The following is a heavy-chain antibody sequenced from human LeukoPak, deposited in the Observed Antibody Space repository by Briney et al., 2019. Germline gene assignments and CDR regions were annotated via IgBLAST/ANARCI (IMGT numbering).Heavy chain of an antibody. CDR3: LTDPYINSWYGGAFDY. CDR2: FYYTGSTGST. J-gene: IGHJ4*02. CDR1: GGYISSSSYY. D-gene: IGHD3-10*01. Sequence: SETLSLTCTVSGGYISSSSYYWGWIRQPPGKGLEWIGTFYYTGSTGSTYYNPSLKSRVTISIDTSKSQFSLKLSSVTAADTAVYYCLTDPYINSWYGGAFDYWGQGTLVTVSS. V-gene: IGHV4-39*01.